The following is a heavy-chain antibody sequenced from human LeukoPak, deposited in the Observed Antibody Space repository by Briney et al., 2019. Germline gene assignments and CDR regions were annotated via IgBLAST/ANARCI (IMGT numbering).Heavy chain of an antibody. J-gene: IGHJ4*02. Sequence: ASVKVSCKASGYTFTSYGISWVRQAPGQGLEWMGWISAYNGNTNYAQKLQGRVTMTTDTSTSTAYMELRSLRSDDTAVYYCARGSTYYDFWSGYSVYWGQGTLVTVSS. CDR1: GYTFTSYG. D-gene: IGHD3-3*01. CDR3: ARGSTYYDFWSGYSVY. V-gene: IGHV1-18*01. CDR2: ISAYNGNT.